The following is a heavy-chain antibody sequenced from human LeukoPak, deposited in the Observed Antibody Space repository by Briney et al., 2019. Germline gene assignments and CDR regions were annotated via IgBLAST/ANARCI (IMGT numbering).Heavy chain of an antibody. D-gene: IGHD7-27*01. Sequence: GGSLRLSCAASGFTFNKYWMPWVRQAPGKGLEWVANIKQDGSDKHYVSSVKGRFTISRDNAKNSVYLQMNSLRDEDTAIYYCARENWGPDYWGQGTLVTVSS. CDR3: ARENWGPDY. CDR2: IKQDGSDK. CDR1: GFTFNKYW. J-gene: IGHJ4*02. V-gene: IGHV3-7*01.